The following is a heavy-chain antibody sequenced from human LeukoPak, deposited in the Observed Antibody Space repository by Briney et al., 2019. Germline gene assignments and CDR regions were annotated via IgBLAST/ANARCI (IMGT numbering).Heavy chain of an antibody. J-gene: IGHJ4*02. CDR1: GFTFSSYD. V-gene: IGHV3-23*01. Sequence: TGGSLRLSCAASGFTFSSYDMSWVRQAPGKGLEWVSAISGTGDTTYYAYSVKGRFSISRDNSKNTLHLQMNSLRAEDTAVYYCAKDRQWLVWDYWGQGTLVTVSS. CDR2: ISGTGDTT. D-gene: IGHD6-19*01. CDR3: AKDRQWLVWDY.